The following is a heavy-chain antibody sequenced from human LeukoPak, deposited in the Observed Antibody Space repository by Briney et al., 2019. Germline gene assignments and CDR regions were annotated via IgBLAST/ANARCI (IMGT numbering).Heavy chain of an antibody. CDR1: GYSISSGYY. V-gene: IGHV4-38-2*02. CDR3: ARAGTQLQEEGYYYYYMDV. D-gene: IGHD1-1*01. Sequence: SETLSLTCTVSGYSISSGYYWGWIRQPPGKGLEWIGSIYHSGSTYYNPSLKSRVTISVDTSKNQFSLKLSSVTAADTAVYYCARAGTQLQEEGYYYYYMDVWGKGTTVSVSS. J-gene: IGHJ6*03. CDR2: IYHSGST.